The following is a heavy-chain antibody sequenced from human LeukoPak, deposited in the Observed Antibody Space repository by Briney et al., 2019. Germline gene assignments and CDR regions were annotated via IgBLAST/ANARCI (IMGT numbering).Heavy chain of an antibody. J-gene: IGHJ3*01. D-gene: IGHD3-3*01. CDR3: ARGLTYDFWSGDALDA. V-gene: IGHV3-23*01. Sequence: GESLRLSCAASGFAFSSHAMTWVRQAPGKGLEWVSSISGSAEKTYYADSVKGRFTISRDSSQKILNLQMNNLRVEDTATYYCARGLTYDFWSGDALDAWGQGTMVTVAS. CDR2: ISGSAEKT. CDR1: GFAFSSHA.